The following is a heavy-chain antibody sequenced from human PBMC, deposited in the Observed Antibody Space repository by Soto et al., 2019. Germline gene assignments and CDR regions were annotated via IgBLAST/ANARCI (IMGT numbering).Heavy chain of an antibody. J-gene: IGHJ6*02. CDR1: GFTFSSYA. CDR3: ARGGYSSSSVGVTAINGMDV. D-gene: IGHD6-6*01. CDR2: ISYDGSNK. Sequence: PGGSLRLSCAASGFTFSSYAMHWVRQAPGKGLEWVAVISYDGSNKYYADSVKGRFTISRDNSKNTLYLQMNSLRAEDTAVYYCARGGYSSSSVGVTAINGMDVWGQGTTVTVSS. V-gene: IGHV3-30-3*01.